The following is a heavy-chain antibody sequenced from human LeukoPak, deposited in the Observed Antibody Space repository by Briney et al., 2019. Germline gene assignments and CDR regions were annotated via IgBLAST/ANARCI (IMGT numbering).Heavy chain of an antibody. V-gene: IGHV3-21*01. J-gene: IGHJ2*01. D-gene: IGHD4-17*01. Sequence: GGSLRLSCAASGFTFSSYSMNWVRQAPGKGLEWVSSISSSSSYIYYADSVKGRFTISRDNAKNSLYLQMNSLRAEDTAVYYCARVNDYGDYRPNWYFDLWGRGTPVTVSS. CDR1: GFTFSSYS. CDR3: ARVNDYGDYRPNWYFDL. CDR2: ISSSSSYI.